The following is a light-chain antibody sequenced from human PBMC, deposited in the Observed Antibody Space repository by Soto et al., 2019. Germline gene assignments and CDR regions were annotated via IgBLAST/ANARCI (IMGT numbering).Light chain of an antibody. J-gene: IGKJ2*01. V-gene: IGKV1-39*01. CDR3: QQSFHPPYT. CDR2: EAS. CDR1: QNINKN. Sequence: DIQMRQSPSSLSASVGDSVTISCRASQNINKNLNWYQQKSGKAPSLLIYEASTFQSGVPSRFSGRGSGTDFTLAITNLQPEDFATYYCQQSFHPPYTFGQGTKLEI.